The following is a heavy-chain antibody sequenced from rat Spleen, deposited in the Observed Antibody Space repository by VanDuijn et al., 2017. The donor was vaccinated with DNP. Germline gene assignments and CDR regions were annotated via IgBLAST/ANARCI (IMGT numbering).Heavy chain of an antibody. V-gene: IGHV5-27*01. CDR2: ISTSGGST. CDR1: GFTFSNYG. CDR3: TTEGRD. Sequence: EVQLVESGGGLVQPGRSLKLSCAASGFTFSNYGMAWVRQAPKKGLEWVATISTSGGSTYYRDSVKGRFTISRDNAKSTLYLQMDSLRSEDTATYYCTTEGRDWGQGVMVTVSS. J-gene: IGHJ2*01.